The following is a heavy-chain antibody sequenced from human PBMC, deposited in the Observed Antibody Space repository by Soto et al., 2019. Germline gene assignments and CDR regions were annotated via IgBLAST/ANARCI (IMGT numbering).Heavy chain of an antibody. Sequence: QVQLVESGGGVVQPGRSLRPSCAASGFTFSSYGMQWVRQAPGRGLEWVAVISYDGSNKYFADSVKGRFTISRDNSKNTLYLQMNSLRAEDTAVYSCAPWFGAFDYWGQGTLVTVSS. J-gene: IGHJ4*02. CDR1: GFTFSSYG. D-gene: IGHD3-10*01. CDR3: APWFGAFDY. V-gene: IGHV3-30*03. CDR2: ISYDGSNK.